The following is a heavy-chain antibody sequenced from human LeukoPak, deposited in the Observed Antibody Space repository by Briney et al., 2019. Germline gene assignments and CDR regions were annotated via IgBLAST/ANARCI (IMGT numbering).Heavy chain of an antibody. Sequence: SQTLSLTCTVSGGSISSGDYYWSWIRQPPGKGLEWIAYMYYSGSTYYNPSLKSRVTMSADTSKNQLSLKLSSVTAADTAVYYFARPYYYDSRIDPWGQGILVTVSS. J-gene: IGHJ5*02. CDR2: MYYSGST. D-gene: IGHD3-22*01. CDR1: GGSISSGDYY. CDR3: ARPYYYDSRIDP. V-gene: IGHV4-30-4*01.